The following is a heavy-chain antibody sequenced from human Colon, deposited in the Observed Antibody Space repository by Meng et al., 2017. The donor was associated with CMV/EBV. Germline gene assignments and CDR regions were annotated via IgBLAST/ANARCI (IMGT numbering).Heavy chain of an antibody. Sequence: GESLKISCTASGFTFSTFAMSWVRQAPGKGLEWVSTMIGSGGRTYYADSVKGRFTISRDNAKNSLYLEMTSLRAEDTAVYYCAREFSDYVADGVDVWGQGTTVTVSS. CDR3: AREFSDYVADGVDV. CDR2: MIGSGGRT. D-gene: IGHD4/OR15-4a*01. CDR1: GFTFSTFA. J-gene: IGHJ6*02. V-gene: IGHV3-23*01.